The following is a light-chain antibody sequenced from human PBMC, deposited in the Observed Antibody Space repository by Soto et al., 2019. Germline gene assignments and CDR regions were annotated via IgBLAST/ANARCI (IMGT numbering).Light chain of an antibody. CDR2: GAS. J-gene: IGKJ1*01. Sequence: EIVLTQSPGTLSLSPGEGATLSCRASQSVGGTFLAWYQQKGGQAPRLLIHGASNRATGIPDRFSGSGSGTDFTITISRLEHEDFAVYYCQQYGGSPRTFGQGTKVEVK. CDR1: QSVGGTF. CDR3: QQYGGSPRT. V-gene: IGKV3-20*01.